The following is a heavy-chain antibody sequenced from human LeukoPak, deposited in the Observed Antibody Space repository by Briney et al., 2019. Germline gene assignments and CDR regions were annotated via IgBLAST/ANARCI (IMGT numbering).Heavy chain of an antibody. D-gene: IGHD2-2*01. CDR3: ARELIVLEPAARRYNYYMDV. V-gene: IGHV1-8*03. Sequence: ASVKVSCKXSGYTFTSHNINWVRQAPRQGLEWMARMHPNNGDTGYAQKFQDRVTVTSNTSISTAYMELRSLTSEDTAVYYCARELIVLEPAARRYNYYMDVWGIGTTVSVSS. J-gene: IGHJ6*03. CDR2: MHPNNGDT. CDR1: GYTFTSHN.